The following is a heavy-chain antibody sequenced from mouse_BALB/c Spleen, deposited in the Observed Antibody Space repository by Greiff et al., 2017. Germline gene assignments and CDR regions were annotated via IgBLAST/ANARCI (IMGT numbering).Heavy chain of an antibody. J-gene: IGHJ1*01. CDR3: ARGQDYGSSYWYFDV. V-gene: IGHV5-6-5*01. CDR1: GFTFSSYA. D-gene: IGHD1-1*01. Sequence: EVQVVESGGGLVKPGGSLKLSCAASGFTFSSYAMSWVRQTPEKRLEWVASISSGGSTYYPDSVKGRFTISRDNARNILYLQMSSLRSEDTAMYYCARGQDYGSSYWYFDVWGAGTTVTVSS. CDR2: ISSGGST.